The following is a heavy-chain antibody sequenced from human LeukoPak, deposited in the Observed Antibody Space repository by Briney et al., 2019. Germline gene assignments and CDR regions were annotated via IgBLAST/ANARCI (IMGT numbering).Heavy chain of an antibody. CDR1: GGTLSSYA. J-gene: IGHJ4*02. Sequence: SVKVSCKASGGTLSSYAISWVRQAPGQGLEWMGRIIPILGVANYAQKFQGRVTITADKSTSTAYMELSSLRSEDTAVHYCARDCGYSSSCFDYWGQGTLVTVSS. V-gene: IGHV1-69*04. CDR2: IIPILGVA. D-gene: IGHD6-13*01. CDR3: ARDCGYSSSCFDY.